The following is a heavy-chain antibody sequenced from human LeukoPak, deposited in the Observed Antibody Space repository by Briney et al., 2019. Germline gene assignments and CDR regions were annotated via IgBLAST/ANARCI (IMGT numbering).Heavy chain of an antibody. J-gene: IGHJ3*02. CDR2: ISSSSSTI. Sequence: GGSLRLSCAASGFTFSSYSMNWVGHAPGKGLEWVSYISSSSSTIYYADSVKGRFTISRDNAKNSMYLQMNSLRAEDTAVYFCARAPVGPFALAFDIWGQGTMVTVSS. V-gene: IGHV3-48*01. CDR1: GFTFSSYS. CDR3: ARAPVGPFALAFDI.